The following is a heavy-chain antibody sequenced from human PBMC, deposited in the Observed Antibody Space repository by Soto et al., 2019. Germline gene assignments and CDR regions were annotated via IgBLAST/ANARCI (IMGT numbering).Heavy chain of an antibody. D-gene: IGHD4-17*01. V-gene: IGHV1-8*01. CDR2: MNPNSGNT. CDR1: GYTFTSYD. J-gene: IGHJ6*03. CDR3: ARGLTVTTVARYYYYYYLDV. Sequence: QVQLVQSGAEVKKPGASVKVSCKASGYTFTSYDINWVRQATGQGLEWMGWMNPNSGNTGYAQKFQGRVTMTRNTSIRTAYMELSSLRSEDTAVYYCARGLTVTTVARYYYYYYLDVWGKGTTVTVSS.